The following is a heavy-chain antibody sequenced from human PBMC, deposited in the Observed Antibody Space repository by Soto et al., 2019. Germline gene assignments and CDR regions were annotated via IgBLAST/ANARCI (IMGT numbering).Heavy chain of an antibody. D-gene: IGHD2-2*01. Sequence: QVQLQESGPGLVKPSETLSLTCTVSGGSINSYYWSWIRQSPGHGLEWIGYVYYSGTTYYNPSLQSRVTISVDTSKKQFSLKVRSVTAADTAIYFCARAGSTWRYFFEYWGQGSLVTVSS. CDR1: GGSINSYY. CDR3: ARAGSTWRYFFEY. V-gene: IGHV4-59*01. J-gene: IGHJ4*02. CDR2: VYYSGTT.